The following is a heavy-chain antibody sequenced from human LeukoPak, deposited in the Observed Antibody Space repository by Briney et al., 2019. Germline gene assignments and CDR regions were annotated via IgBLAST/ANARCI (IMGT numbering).Heavy chain of an antibody. J-gene: IGHJ5*02. V-gene: IGHV3-53*01. CDR3: AGASYSSGSNWFDP. D-gene: IGHD6-19*01. CDR2: IYSGGST. CDR1: GFTVSKNY. Sequence: GGSLRLSCAASGFTVSKNYMSWVRQAPGKGLEWVSLIYSGGSTYYADSVKGRFTISRDNAKNSLYLQMNSLRAEDTAVYYCAGASYSSGSNWFDPWGQGTLVTVSS.